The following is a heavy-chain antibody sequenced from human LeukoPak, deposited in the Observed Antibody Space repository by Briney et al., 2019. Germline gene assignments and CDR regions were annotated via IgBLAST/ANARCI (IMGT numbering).Heavy chain of an antibody. CDR1: GFTFSSYS. V-gene: IGHV3-21*01. CDR3: ARDLLLLYDSSGYSDY. Sequence: GGSLRLSCAASGFTFSSYSMNWVRQAPGKGLEWVSSISSSSSYIYYADSVKGRFTISRDNAKNSLYLQMNSLRAEDTAVYYCARDLLLLYDSSGYSDYWGQGTLVTVSS. D-gene: IGHD3-22*01. J-gene: IGHJ4*02. CDR2: ISSSSSYI.